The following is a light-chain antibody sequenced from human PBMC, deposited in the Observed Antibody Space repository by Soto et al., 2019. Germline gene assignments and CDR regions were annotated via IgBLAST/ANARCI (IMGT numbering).Light chain of an antibody. CDR2: DVS. CDR1: STDIGSYNY. Sequence: QSVLTQPASLSGSPGQSITISCTGTSTDIGSYNYVSWYQQHPGKAPKLMISDVSYRPSGISDRFSGSKSGNTASLTISGLQPEDEADYYCSSYGASSTLFGGGTKVTVL. J-gene: IGLJ2*01. V-gene: IGLV2-14*03. CDR3: SSYGASSTL.